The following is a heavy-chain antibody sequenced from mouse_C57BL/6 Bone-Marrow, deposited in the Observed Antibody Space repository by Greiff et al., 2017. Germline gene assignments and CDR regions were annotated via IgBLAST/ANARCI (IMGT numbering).Heavy chain of an antibody. D-gene: IGHD1-1*01. J-gene: IGHJ2*01. CDR2: IDPSDSYT. V-gene: IGHV1-50*01. CDR1: GYTFTSYW. CDR3: AREGITTVVGNFDD. Sequence: VQLQQSGAELARPGASVKLSCKASGYTFTSYWMQWVKQRPGQGLEWIGEIDPSDSYTNYNQKFKGKATLTVDTSSSTAYMQLSSLTSEDSAVYYCAREGITTVVGNFDDWGQGTTLTVSS.